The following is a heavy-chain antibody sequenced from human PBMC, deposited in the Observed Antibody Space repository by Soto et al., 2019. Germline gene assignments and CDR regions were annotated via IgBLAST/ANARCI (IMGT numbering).Heavy chain of an antibody. D-gene: IGHD2-2*01. CDR3: AKDDDRYQLLLPPFDY. Sequence: GGSLRLSCAASGFTFSSYAMSWVRQAPGKGLEWVSAISGSGGSTYYADSVKGRFTISRDNSKNTLYLQMNSLRAEDTAVYYCAKDDDRYQLLLPPFDYWGQGTLVTVSS. J-gene: IGHJ4*02. V-gene: IGHV3-23*01. CDR2: ISGSGGST. CDR1: GFTFSSYA.